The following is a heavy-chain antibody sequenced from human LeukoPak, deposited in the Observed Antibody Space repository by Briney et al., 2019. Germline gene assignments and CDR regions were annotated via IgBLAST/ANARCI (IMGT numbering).Heavy chain of an antibody. Sequence: ASVKVSCKASGGTFSSYAISWVRQAPGQGLEWMGGIIPIFGTANYAQKFQGRVTITADESTSTAYMELSSLRSEDTAVYYCAREGGYYDSSGYYQYFDYWGEGTLVTVSS. CDR3: AREGGYYDSSGYYQYFDY. CDR2: IIPIFGTA. J-gene: IGHJ4*02. CDR1: GGTFSSYA. D-gene: IGHD3-22*01. V-gene: IGHV1-69*13.